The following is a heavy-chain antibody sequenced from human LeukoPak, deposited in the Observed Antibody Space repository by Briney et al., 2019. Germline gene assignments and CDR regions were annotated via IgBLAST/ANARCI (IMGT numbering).Heavy chain of an antibody. CDR1: GFTFSDYY. CDR3: AKYLPNQLLKD. J-gene: IGHJ4*02. Sequence: GGSLRLSCAASGFTFSDYYMNWIRQAPGKGLQWVSFISSSSSYTKYADSVKGRFTISRDNAKNSLHLQMNSLRAEDTAVYYCAKYLPNQLLKDWGQGTLVTVSS. D-gene: IGHD2-2*01. CDR2: ISSSSSYT. V-gene: IGHV3-11*03.